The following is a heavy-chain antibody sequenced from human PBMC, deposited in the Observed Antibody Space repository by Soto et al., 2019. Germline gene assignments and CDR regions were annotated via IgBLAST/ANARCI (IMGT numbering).Heavy chain of an antibody. V-gene: IGHV4-59*12. CDR2: IYYSGST. D-gene: IGHD1-26*01. J-gene: IGHJ4*02. Sequence: PSETLSLTCTVSGGSISSYYWSWIRQPPGKGLEWIGYIYYSGSTNYNPSLKSRVTISVDTSKNQFSLKLSSVTAADTAVYYCARDVGYGSDYWGQGTLVTVSS. CDR1: GGSISSYY. CDR3: ARDVGYGSDY.